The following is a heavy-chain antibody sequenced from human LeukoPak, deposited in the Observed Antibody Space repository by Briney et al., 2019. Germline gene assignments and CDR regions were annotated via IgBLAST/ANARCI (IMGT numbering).Heavy chain of an antibody. V-gene: IGHV4-34*01. Sequence: NPSETLSLTCAVYGGSLSGYYWTWVRQPPGKGLEWIGEINHNAGANYSPSLKSRVTISLDTSKNQFSLKLRSVTAADTAVYYCARLTWELPPGGLYYNYYIDVWDKGATVTVSS. D-gene: IGHD1-26*01. CDR2: INHNAGA. CDR3: ARLTWELPPGGLYYNYYIDV. CDR1: GGSLSGYY. J-gene: IGHJ6*03.